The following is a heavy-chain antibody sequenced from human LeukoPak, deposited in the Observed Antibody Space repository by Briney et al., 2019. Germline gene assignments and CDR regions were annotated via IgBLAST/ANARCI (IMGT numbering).Heavy chain of an antibody. D-gene: IGHD6-19*01. CDR2: IYPGDSDT. J-gene: IGHJ3*02. CDR1: GYSFTNYW. V-gene: IGHV5-51*01. Sequence: GESLKISCKGSGYSFTNYWIGWVRQMSGKGLEWMGIIYPGDSDTRYSPSFQGQVTISADKSISTAYLQWSSLKASDTAMYYCARTGYSSGWYGGFDIWGQGTLVTVSS. CDR3: ARTGYSSGWYGGFDI.